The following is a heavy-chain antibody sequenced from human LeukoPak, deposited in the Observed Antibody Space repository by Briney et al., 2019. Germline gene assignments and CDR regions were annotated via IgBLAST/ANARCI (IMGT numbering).Heavy chain of an antibody. V-gene: IGHV4-59*08. CDR1: GGFISSYY. Sequence: PSETLSLTCTVSGGFISSYYWSWIRQPPGKGLEWIGYIYYSGSTNYNPSLKSRVTISVDTSKNQFSLKLSSVTAADTAVYYCARHREMDSYDAFDVWGQGTMVTVSS. D-gene: IGHD5-24*01. CDR3: ARHREMDSYDAFDV. J-gene: IGHJ3*01. CDR2: IYYSGST.